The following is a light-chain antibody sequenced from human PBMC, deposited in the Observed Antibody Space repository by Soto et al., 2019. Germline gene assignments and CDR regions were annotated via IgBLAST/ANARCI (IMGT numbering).Light chain of an antibody. CDR3: NSYTSSRSLV. CDR2: EVG. Sequence: QSALTQPASVSGSPGQSITISCTGTSSDIGGYNYVSWYQHHPGKAPKLMIYEVGNRPSGVSNRFSGSKSGNTASLTISGLQAEDEADYYCNSYTSSRSLVFGGGTKLTVL. J-gene: IGLJ3*02. CDR1: SSDIGGYNY. V-gene: IGLV2-14*01.